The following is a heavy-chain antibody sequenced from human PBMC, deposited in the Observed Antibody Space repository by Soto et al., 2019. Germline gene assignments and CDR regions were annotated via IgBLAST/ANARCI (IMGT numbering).Heavy chain of an antibody. CDR2: ISYDGSNK. CDR3: ATDSHRYYDFWSGYYGFDY. V-gene: IGHV3-30*03. J-gene: IGHJ4*02. D-gene: IGHD3-3*01. CDR1: GFTFSSYG. Sequence: QVQLVESGGGVVQPGRSLRLSCAASGFTFSSYGMHWVRQAPGKGLELVAVISYDGSNKYYADSVKGRFTISRDNSKKTLYLQINSLRAEDTAVYYCATDSHRYYDFWSGYYGFDYWGQGTLVTVSS.